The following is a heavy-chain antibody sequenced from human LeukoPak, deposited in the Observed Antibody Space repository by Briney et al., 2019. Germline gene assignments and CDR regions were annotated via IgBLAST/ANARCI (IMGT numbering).Heavy chain of an antibody. D-gene: IGHD5-24*01. CDR2: IKEDGNEI. CDR1: GFSFSSNC. J-gene: IGHJ4*02. CDR3: TRVGYIDEGIDY. V-gene: IGHV3-7*04. Sequence: GGSLRLSCAVSGFSFSSNCMSWVRQAPGKGLEWVAKIKEDGNEIYYVDSVKGRFTISRDNAKNSLYLQMNSLRAEDTAIYYCTRVGYIDEGIDYWGQGTLVTVSS.